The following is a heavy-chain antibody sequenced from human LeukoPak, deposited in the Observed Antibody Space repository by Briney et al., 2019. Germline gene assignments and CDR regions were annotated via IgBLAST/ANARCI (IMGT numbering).Heavy chain of an antibody. Sequence: PSETLSLTCTVSGGSISSYYWSWLRQPPGKGLEWIGYIYYSGSTNYNPSLKSRVTISVDTSKNQFSLKLSSVTAADTAVYYCARSTGSYWGGNWFDPWGQGTLVTVSS. J-gene: IGHJ5*02. V-gene: IGHV4-59*01. CDR3: ARSTGSYWGGNWFDP. D-gene: IGHD1-26*01. CDR2: IYYSGST. CDR1: GGSISSYY.